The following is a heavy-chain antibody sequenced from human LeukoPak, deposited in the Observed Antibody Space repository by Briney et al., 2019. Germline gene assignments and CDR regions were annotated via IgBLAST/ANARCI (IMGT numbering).Heavy chain of an antibody. D-gene: IGHD2-21*02. J-gene: IGHJ4*02. CDR1: GGSISYDY. CDR2: IHYSGAS. CDR3: ATLRGASTAVFDS. V-gene: IGHV4-59*08. Sequence: SETLSLTCTVSGGSISYDYWSWIRQSPGKRLEWIGYIHYSGASNYSPSLKSRVTISVDTSKNQFSLKLSSVTAADTALYYCATLRGASTAVFDSWGQGALVTVSS.